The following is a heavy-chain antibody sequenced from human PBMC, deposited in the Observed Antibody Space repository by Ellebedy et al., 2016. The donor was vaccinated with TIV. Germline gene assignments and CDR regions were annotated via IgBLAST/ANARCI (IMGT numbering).Heavy chain of an antibody. CDR1: GYTFTSYY. CDR2: INPSGGST. CDR3: ARPYCSGGSCLWNSFDY. J-gene: IGHJ4*02. V-gene: IGHV1-46*01. D-gene: IGHD2-15*01. Sequence: ASVKVSCXASGYTFTSYYMHWVRQAPGQGLEWMGIINPSGGSTSYAQKFQGRVTMTRDTSTSTVYMELSSLRSDDTAVYYCARPYCSGGSCLWNSFDYWGQGTLVTVSS.